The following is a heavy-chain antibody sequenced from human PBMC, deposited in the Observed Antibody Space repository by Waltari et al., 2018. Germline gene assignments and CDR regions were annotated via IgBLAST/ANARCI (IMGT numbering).Heavy chain of an antibody. CDR3: ARSHWGIYGDYVGDY. Sequence: QVQLQQWGAGLLKPSETLSLTCAVYGGSFRGYYWSLIRQPPGKGLEWIGEINHSGRTNYNPSLKSRVTISVDTSKNQFSLKLSSVTAADTAVYYCARSHWGIYGDYVGDYWGQGTLVTVSS. CDR2: INHSGRT. V-gene: IGHV4-34*01. J-gene: IGHJ4*02. D-gene: IGHD4-17*01. CDR1: GGSFRGYY.